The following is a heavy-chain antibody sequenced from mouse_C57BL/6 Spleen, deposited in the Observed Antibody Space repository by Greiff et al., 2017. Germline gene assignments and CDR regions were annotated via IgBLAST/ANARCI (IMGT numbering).Heavy chain of an antibody. J-gene: IGHJ1*03. CDR2: ISSGSSTI. Sequence: EVHLVESGGGLVKPGGSLKLSCAASGFTFSDYGMHWVRQAPEKGLEWVAYISSGSSTIYYADTVTGRFTISRDNAKNTLFLQMTSLRSEDTAMYYCARDDYDWYFDVWGTGTTVTVSS. CDR3: ARDDYDWYFDV. CDR1: GFTFSDYG. D-gene: IGHD2-4*01. V-gene: IGHV5-17*01.